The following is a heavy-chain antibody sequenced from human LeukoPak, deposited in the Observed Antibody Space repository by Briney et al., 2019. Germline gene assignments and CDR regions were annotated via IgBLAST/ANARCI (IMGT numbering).Heavy chain of an antibody. CDR1: GFTFSSYA. V-gene: IGHV3-33*06. Sequence: GGSLRLSCAASGFTFSSYAMSWVRQAPGKGLEWVAVIWYDGSNKYYADSVKGRFTISRDNSKNTLYLQMNSLRAEDTAVYYCAKGKGNYYDRSGYYVLDYWGQGTLVTVSS. CDR3: AKGKGNYYDRSGYYVLDY. D-gene: IGHD3-22*01. J-gene: IGHJ4*02. CDR2: IWYDGSNK.